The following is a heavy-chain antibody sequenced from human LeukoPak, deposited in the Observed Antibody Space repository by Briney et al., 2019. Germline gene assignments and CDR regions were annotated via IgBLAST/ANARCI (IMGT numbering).Heavy chain of an antibody. V-gene: IGHV1-2*02. CDR3: ARGRIAVAGSDYYMDV. CDR2: INPNSGGT. CDR1: GYTFTGYY. Sequence: ASVKVSCKASGYTFTGYYMHWVRQAPGQGLEWMGWINPNSGGTNYAQKFQGRVTMTRDASISTAYMELSRLRSDDTAVYYCARGRIAVAGSDYYMDVWGKGTTVTVSS. D-gene: IGHD6-19*01. J-gene: IGHJ6*03.